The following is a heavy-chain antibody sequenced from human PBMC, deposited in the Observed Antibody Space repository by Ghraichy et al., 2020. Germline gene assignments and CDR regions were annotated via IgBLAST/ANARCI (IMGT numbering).Heavy chain of an antibody. Sequence: ASVKVSCKASGYTFTSYDINWVRQATGQGLEWMGWMNPNSGNTGYAQKFQGRVTMTRNTSISTAYMELSSLRSEDTAVYYCATQTFEYSSSGPPLDIWGQGTMVTVSS. CDR1: GYTFTSYD. D-gene: IGHD6-6*01. J-gene: IGHJ3*02. CDR3: ATQTFEYSSSGPPLDI. CDR2: MNPNSGNT. V-gene: IGHV1-8*01.